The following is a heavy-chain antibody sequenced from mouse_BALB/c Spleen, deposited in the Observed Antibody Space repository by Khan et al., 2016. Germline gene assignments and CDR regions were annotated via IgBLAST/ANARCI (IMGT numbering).Heavy chain of an antibody. V-gene: IGHV1-69*02. D-gene: IGHD1-1*01. Sequence: QVQLQQPGAELVKPGAPVKLSCKASGYTFTSYWMNWVKQRPGRGLEWIGRIDPSDSETHYNQKFKDKATLTVDKSSSTAYIQLSSLTSEDSAVSYSVRGDVLSVVADYDAMDFWGQGTSVTVSS. CDR3: VRGDVLSVVADYDAMDF. CDR1: GYTFTSYW. CDR2: IDPSDSET. J-gene: IGHJ4*01.